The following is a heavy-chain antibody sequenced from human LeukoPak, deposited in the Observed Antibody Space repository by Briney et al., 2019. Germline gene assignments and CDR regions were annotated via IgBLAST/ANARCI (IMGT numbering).Heavy chain of an antibody. CDR1: GGSFSGYY. CDR2: INHSGST. Sequence: SETLSLTCAVYGGSFSGYYWSWIRQPPGKGLEWIGEINHSGSTNYNPSLKSRVTISVDTSKNQFSLKLISVTAADTAVYYCARVDLRYSSGWYTSGENWFDPWGQGTLVTVSS. V-gene: IGHV4-34*01. J-gene: IGHJ5*02. CDR3: ARVDLRYSSGWYTSGENWFDP. D-gene: IGHD6-19*01.